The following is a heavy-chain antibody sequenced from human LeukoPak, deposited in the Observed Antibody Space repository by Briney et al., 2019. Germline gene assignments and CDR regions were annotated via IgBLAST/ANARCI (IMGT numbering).Heavy chain of an antibody. Sequence: GGSLRLSCAASGFTFSGSPILWVRQASGRGLEWVGRIRGKADNYATAYAASVQGRCTISRDDSQNTAYLQLNSLKTEDTAVYYCTQNNYWGQGALVTVSS. V-gene: IGHV3-73*01. CDR2: IRGKADNYAT. CDR1: GFTFSGSP. CDR3: TQNNY. J-gene: IGHJ4*02.